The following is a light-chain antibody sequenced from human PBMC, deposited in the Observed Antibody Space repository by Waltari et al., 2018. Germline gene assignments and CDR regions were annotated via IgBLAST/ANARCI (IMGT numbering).Light chain of an antibody. CDR1: SRAIGGSNF. Sequence: QSALTQPPSASGSPGQSATLACTGTSRAIGGSNFVSWYQQRPGKAPRFLIYDVNKRPSGVSDRFSGSKSGNTASLTVSGLQPDDEATYYCSAFAGSNNFGVFGGGTKLTVL. J-gene: IGLJ3*02. CDR3: SAFAGSNNFGV. V-gene: IGLV2-8*01. CDR2: DVN.